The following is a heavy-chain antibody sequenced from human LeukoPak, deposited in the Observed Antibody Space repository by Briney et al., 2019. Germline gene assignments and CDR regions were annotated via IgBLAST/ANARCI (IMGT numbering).Heavy chain of an antibody. CDR3: AKLIAGYDFWSGHHGDY. CDR2: IWYDGSNK. D-gene: IGHD3-3*01. CDR1: GFTFSSYG. V-gene: IGHV3-33*06. Sequence: GGSLRLSCAASGFTFSSYGMHWVRQAPGKGPEWVAVIWYDGSNKYYADSVKGRFTISRDNSKNTLYLQMNSLRAEDTAVYYCAKLIAGYDFWSGHHGDYWGQGTLVTVSS. J-gene: IGHJ4*02.